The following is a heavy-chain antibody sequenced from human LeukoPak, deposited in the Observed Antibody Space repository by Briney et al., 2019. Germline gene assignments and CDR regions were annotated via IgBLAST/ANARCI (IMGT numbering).Heavy chain of an antibody. CDR2: INPNSGGT. CDR3: ARDSKRIFGVVAKSYGMDV. Sequence: ASVKVSCKASGYTFTGYYMHWVRQAPGQGLEWMGWINPNSGGTNYAQKFQGRVTMTRDTSISTAYMELSRLRSDDTAVYYCARDSKRIFGVVAKSYGMDVWGQGTPVTVSS. CDR1: GYTFTGYY. V-gene: IGHV1-2*02. D-gene: IGHD3-3*01. J-gene: IGHJ6*02.